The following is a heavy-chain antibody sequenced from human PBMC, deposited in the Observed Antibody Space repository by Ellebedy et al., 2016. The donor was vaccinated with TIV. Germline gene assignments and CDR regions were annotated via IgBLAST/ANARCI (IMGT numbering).Heavy chain of an antibody. CDR1: GFTFSSYA. CDR2: INSDGSST. Sequence: GESLKISCAASGFTFSSYAMSWVRQAPGKGLVWVSRINSDGSSTSYADSVKGRFTCSRDNAKNTVYLQMSSLRDEETAVYYCARGAPNAWYNDYWGQGTLVTVSS. D-gene: IGHD1-14*01. V-gene: IGHV3-74*01. J-gene: IGHJ4*02. CDR3: ARGAPNAWYNDY.